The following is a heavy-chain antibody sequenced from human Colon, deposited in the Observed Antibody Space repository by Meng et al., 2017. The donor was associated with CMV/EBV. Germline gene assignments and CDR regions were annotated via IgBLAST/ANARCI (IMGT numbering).Heavy chain of an antibody. V-gene: IGHV3-30*04. CDR2: ISYHERDK. J-gene: IGHJ2*01. CDR3: ARGTAAPGTWYFDL. CDR1: RFTFSSYA. Sequence: ASRFTFSSYAMHWVRQAPGKGLEWVAIISYHERDKFYADSVKGRFTISRDNSKNTLYLQVDSLRAEDTAVYYCARGTAAPGTWYFDLWGRGTLVTVSS. D-gene: IGHD6-13*01.